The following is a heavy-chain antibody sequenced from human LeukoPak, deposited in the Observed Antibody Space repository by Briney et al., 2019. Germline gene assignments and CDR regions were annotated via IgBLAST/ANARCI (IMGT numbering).Heavy chain of an antibody. D-gene: IGHD2-21*02. CDR3: ARGAYCGGDCSDY. CDR2: MNPNSGNT. V-gene: IGHV1-8*01. Sequence: ASVKVSCKASGYTFTSYDINWVRQATGQELEWMGWMNPNSGNTGYAQKFRGRVTMTRNTSISTAYMELSSLRSEDTAVYYCARGAYCGGDCSDYWGQGTLVTVSS. CDR1: GYTFTSYD. J-gene: IGHJ4*02.